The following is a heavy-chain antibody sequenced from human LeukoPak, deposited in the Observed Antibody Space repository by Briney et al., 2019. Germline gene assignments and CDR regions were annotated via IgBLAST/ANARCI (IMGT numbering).Heavy chain of an antibody. Sequence: GASVKVSCKVSGYTLTELSMHWVRQAPGKGLEWMGGFDPEDGETIYAQKFQGRVTMTEDTSTDTAYMELSSLRSEDTAVYYCAASRDYDILTGYSRRRSNDAFDIWGQGTMVTVSS. CDR3: AASRDYDILTGYSRRRSNDAFDI. J-gene: IGHJ3*02. D-gene: IGHD3-9*01. CDR2: FDPEDGET. V-gene: IGHV1-24*01. CDR1: GYTLTELS.